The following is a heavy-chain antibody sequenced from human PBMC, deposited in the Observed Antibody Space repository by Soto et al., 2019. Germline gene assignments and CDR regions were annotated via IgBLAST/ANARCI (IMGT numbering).Heavy chain of an antibody. CDR1: GGSLSRGGYS. D-gene: IGHD2-2*01. CDR3: AREVPLTNWFDP. V-gene: IGHV4-30-2*01. J-gene: IGHJ5*02. CDR2: IYESGST. Sequence: SETLSLPSAVSGGSLSRGGYSRSWVRQPPGKGLEWIGYIYESGSTYYNPSLKSRVTISVDRSKNQFSLKLSSVTAADTAVYDCAREVPLTNWFDPWGQGTLVTVSS.